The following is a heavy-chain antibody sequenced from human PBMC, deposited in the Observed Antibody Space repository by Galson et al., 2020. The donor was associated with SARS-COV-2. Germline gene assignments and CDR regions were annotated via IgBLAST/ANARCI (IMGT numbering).Heavy chain of an antibody. D-gene: IGHD3-10*01. J-gene: IGHJ6*02. CDR1: GGSFSGYS. Sequence: SETLSLTCAVYGGSFSGYSWTWIRQAPGKGLEWIGEINSGGDTKYSPSLSSRVTLSVDTSRNQFSLKLTSVTAADTAVYYCARGTVLPGPYYGMDVWGQGTTVTVSS. CDR2: INSGGDT. CDR3: ARGTVLPGPYYGMDV. V-gene: IGHV4-34*01.